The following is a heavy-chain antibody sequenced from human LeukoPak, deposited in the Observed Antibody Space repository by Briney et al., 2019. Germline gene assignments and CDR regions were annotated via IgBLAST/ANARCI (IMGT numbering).Heavy chain of an antibody. CDR3: TRDF. CDR1: GFAFSTYW. CDR2: INQDGSVK. Sequence: GGSLRLSCAASGFAFSTYWMDWVRQAPGKGLEWVGNINQDGSVKHYVDSVRGRFTISRDNARNSVYPQMNALRVEDTAVYYCTRDFWGQGTLVTASS. V-gene: IGHV3-7*01. J-gene: IGHJ4*02.